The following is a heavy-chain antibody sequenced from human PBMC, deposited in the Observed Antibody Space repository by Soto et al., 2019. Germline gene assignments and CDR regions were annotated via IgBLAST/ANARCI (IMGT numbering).Heavy chain of an antibody. J-gene: IGHJ4*02. D-gene: IGHD1-26*01. CDR1: CYTFTNYG. CDR3: GRDPPGDGSYLDY. V-gene: IGHV1-18*01. CDR2: ISVYNGNT. Sequence: ASVKVSFKASCYTFTNYGISWLRQAPGQGLDWMGWISVYNGNTNYAQTLQDRVAMTTDTSTSTAYMELRSLRSDDTAVYYCGRDPPGDGSYLDYWGQGTLVTVSS.